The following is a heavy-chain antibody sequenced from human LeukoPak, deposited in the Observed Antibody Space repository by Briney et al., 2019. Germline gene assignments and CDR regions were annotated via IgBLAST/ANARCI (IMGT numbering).Heavy chain of an antibody. CDR1: GGSISSGGYY. Sequence: SETLSLTCTVSGGSISSGGYYWGWIRQHPGKGLEWIGHVYYSGSTYYNPSLKSRVTISVDTSKNQFSLKLSSVTAADTAVYYCARSRSGYYGDVDYWGQGTLVTVSS. CDR3: ARSRSGYYGDVDY. CDR2: VYYSGST. V-gene: IGHV4-31*03. J-gene: IGHJ4*02. D-gene: IGHD3-3*01.